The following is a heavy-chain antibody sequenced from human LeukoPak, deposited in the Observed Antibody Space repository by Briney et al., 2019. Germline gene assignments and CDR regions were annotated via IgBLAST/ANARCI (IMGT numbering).Heavy chain of an antibody. Sequence: GKSLRLSCAASGFTFSSYAMHWVRQAPGKGLEWVAVISYDGSNKYYADSVKGRFTISRDNSKNTLYLQMNSLRAEDTAVYYCARCLWFGELFPFDYWGQGTLVTVSS. V-gene: IGHV3-30*04. CDR3: ARCLWFGELFPFDY. J-gene: IGHJ4*02. CDR2: ISYDGSNK. CDR1: GFTFSSYA. D-gene: IGHD3-10*01.